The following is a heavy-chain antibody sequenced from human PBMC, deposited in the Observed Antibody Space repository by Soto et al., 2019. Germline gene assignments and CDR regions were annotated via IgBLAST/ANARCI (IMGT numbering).Heavy chain of an antibody. V-gene: IGHV3-33*01. D-gene: IGHD6-19*01. CDR2: IWYHGSNK. CDR1: GFTFNSYG. Sequence: QVQLVESGGGVVQPGRSLRLSCAASGFTFNSYGMHWVRQAPGKGLEWVAVIWYHGSNKYYADSVKGRFTISRDNSKNTLYLQMNSLRAEDTAVYYCARDRDPGQWLTTNYFDYWGQGTLVTVSS. CDR3: ARDRDPGQWLTTNYFDY. J-gene: IGHJ4*02.